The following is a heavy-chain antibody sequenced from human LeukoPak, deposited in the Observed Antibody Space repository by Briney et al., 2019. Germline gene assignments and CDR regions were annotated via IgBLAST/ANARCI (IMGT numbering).Heavy chain of an antibody. V-gene: IGHV3-74*01. Sequence: GGSLRLSCEASGFTFTGYWMHWVRQAPGKGLVWVSRINNDGSSTNYADSVRGRFTISRDNAKNTLYLQMNSLRAEDTAVYYCAGGYGWTTDYWGQGTLVTVSS. D-gene: IGHD3-10*01. J-gene: IGHJ4*02. CDR1: GFTFTGYW. CDR3: AGGYGWTTDY. CDR2: INNDGSST.